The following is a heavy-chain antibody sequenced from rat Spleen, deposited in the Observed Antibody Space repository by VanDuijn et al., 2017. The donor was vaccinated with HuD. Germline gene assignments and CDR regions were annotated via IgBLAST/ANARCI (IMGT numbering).Heavy chain of an antibody. Sequence: EVQLVESDGGLVQPGRSLKLSCAASGFTFSDYYMAWVRQAPTKGLEWVATISYDGSNTHYRDSVKGRFTISRENAKRTLFLQMDSLRSEDTATYYCTSHASYSTYFDYWGQGVMVTVSS. CDR2: ISYDGSNT. CDR3: TSHASYSTYFDY. D-gene: IGHD3-6*01. CDR1: GFTFSDYY. J-gene: IGHJ2*01. V-gene: IGHV5-29*01.